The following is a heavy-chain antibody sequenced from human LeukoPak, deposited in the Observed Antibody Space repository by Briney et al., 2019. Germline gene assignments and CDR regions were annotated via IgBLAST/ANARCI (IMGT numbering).Heavy chain of an antibody. J-gene: IGHJ5*02. Sequence: ASVKVSCKASGYTFTGYYMHWVRQAPGQGLEWMGWINPNSGGTNYAQKFQGRVTMTRDTSISTAYMELSRLRSDDTAVYYCAFGINVDTAMVGWFDPWGRGTLVTVSS. CDR1: GYTFTGYY. D-gene: IGHD5-18*01. CDR2: INPNSGGT. V-gene: IGHV1-2*02. CDR3: AFGINVDTAMVGWFDP.